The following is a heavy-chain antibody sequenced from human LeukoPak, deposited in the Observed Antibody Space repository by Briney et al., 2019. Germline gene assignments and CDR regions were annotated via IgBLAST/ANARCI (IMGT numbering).Heavy chain of an antibody. CDR1: GFTFSSYW. J-gene: IGHJ4*02. CDR2: INSDGSST. Sequence: GGSLRLSCAASGFTFSSYWMHWVRQAPGKGLVWVSRINSDGSSTSYADSVKGRFTISRDNSKNTLYLQMNSLRAEDTAVYYCARDVYYDSSGYNYFDYWGQGTLVTVSS. D-gene: IGHD3-22*01. CDR3: ARDVYYDSSGYNYFDY. V-gene: IGHV3-74*01.